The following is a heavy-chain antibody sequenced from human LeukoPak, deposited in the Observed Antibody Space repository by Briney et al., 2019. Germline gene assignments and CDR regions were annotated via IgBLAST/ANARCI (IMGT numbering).Heavy chain of an antibody. Sequence: ASVKVSCKASGYTFSSYTLSWLRQAPGQGLEWMGWINPNSGGTNYAQKFQGRVTMTRDTSISTAYMELSRLRSDDTAVYYCASRTPPNILTGYYADYWGQGTLVTVSS. CDR1: GYTFSSYT. CDR3: ASRTPPNILTGYYADY. CDR2: INPNSGGT. J-gene: IGHJ4*02. D-gene: IGHD3-9*01. V-gene: IGHV1-2*02.